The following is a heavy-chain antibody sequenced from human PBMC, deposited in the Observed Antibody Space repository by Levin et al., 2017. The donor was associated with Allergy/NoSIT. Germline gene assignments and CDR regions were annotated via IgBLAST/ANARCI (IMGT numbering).Heavy chain of an antibody. CDR2: IRTKTDGETT. D-gene: IGHD2-15*01. CDR3: TSSRWLLPVC. CDR1: GFSFSDAY. V-gene: IGHV3-15*01. J-gene: IGHJ4*01. Sequence: LSLTCAASGFSFSDAYMNWVRQAPEKGLEWVARIRTKTDGETTDYAEPVKGRFTISRDDSKNMLYLQMNSLKTEDTGVYYCTSSRWLLPVCWGHGTLVTVSS.